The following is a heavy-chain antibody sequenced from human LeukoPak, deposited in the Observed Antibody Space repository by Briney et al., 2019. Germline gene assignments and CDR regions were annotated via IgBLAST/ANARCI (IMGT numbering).Heavy chain of an antibody. CDR1: EFTFSSYS. J-gene: IGHJ4*02. CDR2: ISSSSSTI. CDR3: AEDQPLQPFHY. Sequence: GGSLRLSCAASEFTFSSYSMNWVRQAPGKGLEWISYISSSSSTIYYADSVKGRFTISRDNSKNTLYLQMNSLRPDDTSVYYCAEDQPLQPFHYWGQGTLVTVSS. V-gene: IGHV3-48*01. D-gene: IGHD5-24*01.